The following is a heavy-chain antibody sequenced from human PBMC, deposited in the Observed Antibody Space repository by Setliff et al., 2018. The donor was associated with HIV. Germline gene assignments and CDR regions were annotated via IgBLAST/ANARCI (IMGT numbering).Heavy chain of an antibody. Sequence: LSLTCTVSGGSISSSSYYWGWIRQPPGKGLEWIGSIYYSGNTYYNPSLKSRVTISVDTSKNQFSLKLSSVTAADTAVYYCASYRKAERWLQLGGNFDYWGQGTLGTVS. CDR3: ASYRKAERWLQLGGNFDY. D-gene: IGHD5-12*01. V-gene: IGHV4-39*01. CDR2: IYYSGNT. J-gene: IGHJ4*02. CDR1: GGSISSSSYY.